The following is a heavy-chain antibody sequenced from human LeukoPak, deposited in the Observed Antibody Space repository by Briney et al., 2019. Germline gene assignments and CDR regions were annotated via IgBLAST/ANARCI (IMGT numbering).Heavy chain of an antibody. V-gene: IGHV3-21*01. CDR1: GFTFSTYS. D-gene: IGHD6-6*01. CDR2: ISSSSSYI. CDR3: ARDVGSSGTDY. Sequence: GGSLRLSCAASGFTFSTYSLSWLRQAPGKGLEWVSSISSSSSYIYYADSVKDRFTISRDNAKNSLYLQMNSLRAEDTAVYYCARDVGSSGTDYWGQGTLVTVSS. J-gene: IGHJ4*02.